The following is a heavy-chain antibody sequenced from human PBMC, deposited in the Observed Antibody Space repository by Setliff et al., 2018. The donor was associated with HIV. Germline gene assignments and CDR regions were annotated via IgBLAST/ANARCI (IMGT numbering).Heavy chain of an antibody. CDR3: ARHPRHYNILTGYRYYMDV. J-gene: IGHJ6*03. D-gene: IGHD3-9*01. V-gene: IGHV4-39*01. CDR1: GVSISSSSYF. CDR2: IYFSGST. Sequence: SETLSLTCAVSGVSISSSSYFWGWIRRPPGTGLDWIGSIYFSGSTYYNPSLESRVTISMDTSKNQFSLKLTSVTAADTAVYYCARHPRHYNILTGYRYYMDVWGKGTTVTVSS.